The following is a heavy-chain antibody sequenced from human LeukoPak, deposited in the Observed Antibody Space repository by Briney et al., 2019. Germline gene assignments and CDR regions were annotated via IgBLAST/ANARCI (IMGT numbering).Heavy chain of an antibody. CDR1: GITFSTST. CDR3: ARALPSPLYSGSYADAFDI. CDR2: ISSSSSYI. D-gene: IGHD1-26*01. V-gene: IGHV3-21*01. J-gene: IGHJ3*02. Sequence: GGSLRLSCAASGITFSTSTMNWVRQAPGKGLEWVSSISSSSSYIYYADSVKGRFTISRDNAKNSLYLQMNSLRAEDTAVYYCARALPSPLYSGSYADAFDIWGQGTMVTVSS.